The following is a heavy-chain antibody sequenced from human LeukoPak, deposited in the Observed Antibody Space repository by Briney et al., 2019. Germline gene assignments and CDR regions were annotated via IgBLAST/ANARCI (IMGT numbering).Heavy chain of an antibody. V-gene: IGHV3-23*01. CDR3: AKTGLYSSSSRGYFDY. J-gene: IGHJ4*02. CDR2: ISGSGITT. Sequence: GGSLRLSCAASGFTFSNYVMGWVRQPPGEGLQWVSVISGSGITTYYARSVKGRFTISRDNSKNTLYLQMNNLRAEDTAIYYCAKTGLYSSSSRGYFDYWGQGTLSPSPQ. CDR1: GFTFSNYV. D-gene: IGHD6-6*01.